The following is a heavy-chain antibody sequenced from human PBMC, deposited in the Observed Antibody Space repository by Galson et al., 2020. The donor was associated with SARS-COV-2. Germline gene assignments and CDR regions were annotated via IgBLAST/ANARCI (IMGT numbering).Heavy chain of an antibody. CDR2: IYCDGDT. V-gene: IGHV2-5*02. D-gene: IGHD3-3*01. Sequence: SGPTLVKPTQTLTLTCTFSGFSLRTSGLSVGWIRQPPGTALEWLTLIYCDGDTHFSPSLRNRLTITKDTSKDQVVLTLTDMGPADTGTYYCALSSAMTTCFEHWGQGALVIVAS. CDR3: ALSSAMTTCFEH. J-gene: IGHJ4*02. CDR1: GFSLRTSGLS.